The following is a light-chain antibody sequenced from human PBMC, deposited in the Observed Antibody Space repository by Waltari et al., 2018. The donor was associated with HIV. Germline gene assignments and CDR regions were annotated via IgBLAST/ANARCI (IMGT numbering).Light chain of an antibody. J-gene: IGLJ2*01. V-gene: IGLV3-19*01. CDR2: GQN. Sequence: SSEVTQDPAVSVALGQTVRITCQGDSLRHYYPTWYQHKPGQAPVLVIYGQNNRPAGTPDRCAGATSGNTASLTIAGAQAEDEADYYCNSRDSSGNRLVVFGGGTKLTVL. CDR3: NSRDSSGNRLVV. CDR1: SLRHYY.